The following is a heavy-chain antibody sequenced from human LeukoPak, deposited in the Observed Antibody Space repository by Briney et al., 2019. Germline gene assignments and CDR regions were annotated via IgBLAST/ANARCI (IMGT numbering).Heavy chain of an antibody. CDR1: GGSISSGSYY. V-gene: IGHV4-61*02. D-gene: IGHD6-13*01. CDR2: IYTSGST. Sequence: TLSLTCTVSGGSISSGSYYWSWIRQPAGKGLEWIGRIYTSGSTNYNPSLKSRVTMSVDTSKNQFSLKLSSVTAADTAVYYCARDSTIAAAGTPYYYGMDVWGQGTTVTVSS. J-gene: IGHJ6*02. CDR3: ARDSTIAAAGTPYYYGMDV.